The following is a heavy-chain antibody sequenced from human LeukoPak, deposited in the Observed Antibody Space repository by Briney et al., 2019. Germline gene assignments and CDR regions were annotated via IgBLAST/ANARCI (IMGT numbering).Heavy chain of an antibody. CDR2: IYSTGST. V-gene: IGHV3-66*02. CDR1: GVTVSSNF. D-gene: IGHD3-10*01. CDR3: ARGALGSRLPYFDN. Sequence: GGSLRLSCAASGVTVSSNFMTWVRQAPGKGLEWASVIYSTGSTYYADSVKGRCTISRDPSKNTVYLQMNSLRAEDTAVYYCARGALGSRLPYFDNWGQGTLVTVSS. J-gene: IGHJ4*02.